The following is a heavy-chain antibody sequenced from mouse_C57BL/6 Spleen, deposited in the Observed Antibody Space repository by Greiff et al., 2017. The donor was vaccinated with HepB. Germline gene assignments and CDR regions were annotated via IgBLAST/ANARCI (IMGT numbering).Heavy chain of an antibody. CDR2: INYDGSST. CDR3: AKDSPYYSGSSGYFDV. D-gene: IGHD1-1*01. J-gene: IGHJ1*03. Sequence: EVKLVESEGGLVQPGSSMKLSCTASGFTFSDYYMAWVRQVPEKGLEWVANINYDGSSTYYLDSLKSRFIISRDNAKNILYLQMSSLKSEDTATYYCAKDSPYYSGSSGYFDVWGTGTTVTVSS. V-gene: IGHV5-16*01. CDR1: GFTFSDYY.